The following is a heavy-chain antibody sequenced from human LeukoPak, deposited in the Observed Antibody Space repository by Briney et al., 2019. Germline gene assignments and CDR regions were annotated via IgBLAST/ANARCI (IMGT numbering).Heavy chain of an antibody. D-gene: IGHD3-10*01. J-gene: IGHJ4*02. CDR2: ISSSSSTI. Sequence: GGSLRLSCAASGFTFSSYSMNWVRQAPGKGLDWVSYISSSSSTIYYADSVKGRFTISRDNAKNSLYLQMNSLRAEDTAVYYCARDLSGNYGSGNLDYWGQGTLVTVSS. V-gene: IGHV3-48*04. CDR3: ARDLSGNYGSGNLDY. CDR1: GFTFSSYS.